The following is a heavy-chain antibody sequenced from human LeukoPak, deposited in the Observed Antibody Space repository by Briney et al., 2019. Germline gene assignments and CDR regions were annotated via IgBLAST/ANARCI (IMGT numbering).Heavy chain of an antibody. CDR3: ARGVSNRWADF. D-gene: IGHD2/OR15-2a*01. J-gene: IGHJ4*02. CDR1: GYTFTSYG. Sequence: SVKVSCKASGYTFTSYGISWVRQAPGQGLEWMGWISAYNGNTNYAQKLQGRFTMTTDTYTRTVYMELRGLKSNDTAVYYCARGVSNRWADFWGQGTLVTVSS. V-gene: IGHV1-18*01. CDR2: ISAYNGNT.